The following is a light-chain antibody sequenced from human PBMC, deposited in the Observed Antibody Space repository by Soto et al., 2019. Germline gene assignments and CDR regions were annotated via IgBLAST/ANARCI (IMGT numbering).Light chain of an antibody. Sequence: DIVMTQSPDSLSVSLGERSTINCESSQSVLYSSNNKNYLAWYQQKPGQPPKLLIYWASTRNSGVPDRFSGSGSGTDFTLTISSLQAEDVAVYYCQQYYSTPWTFGQGTKVEIK. CDR3: QQYYSTPWT. CDR1: QSVLYSSNNKNY. J-gene: IGKJ1*01. CDR2: WAS. V-gene: IGKV4-1*01.